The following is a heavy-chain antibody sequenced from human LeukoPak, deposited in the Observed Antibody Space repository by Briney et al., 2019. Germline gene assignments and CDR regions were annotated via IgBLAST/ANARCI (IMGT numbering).Heavy chain of an antibody. CDR2: IIPIFGTA. J-gene: IGHJ6*02. CDR3: ARLDEYSSSSRYYGMDV. CDR1: GGTFSSYA. V-gene: IGHV1-69*13. D-gene: IGHD6-6*01. Sequence: ASVTVSCTASGGTFSSYAISWVRQAPGQGLEWMGGIIPIFGTANYAQKFQGRVTITADESTSTAYMELSSLRSEDTAVYYCARLDEYSSSSRYYGMDVWGQGTTVTVSS.